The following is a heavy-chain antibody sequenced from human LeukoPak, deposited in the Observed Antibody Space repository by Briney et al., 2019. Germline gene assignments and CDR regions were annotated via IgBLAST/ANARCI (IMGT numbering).Heavy chain of an antibody. CDR1: GGTFSSYA. CDR3: ARSGCTNGVCYTLPGYYYYMDV. CDR2: IIPIFGTA. V-gene: IGHV1-69*06. Sequence: SVKVSCKASGGTFSSYAISWVRQAPGQGLEWMGGIIPIFGTANYAQKFQGRVTITADKSTSTAYMELSSLRSEDTAVYYCARSGCTNGVCYTLPGYYYYMDVWGKGTTVTVSS. D-gene: IGHD2-8*01. J-gene: IGHJ6*03.